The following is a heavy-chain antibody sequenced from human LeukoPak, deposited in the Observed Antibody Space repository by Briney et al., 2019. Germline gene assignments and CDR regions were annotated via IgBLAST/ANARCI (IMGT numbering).Heavy chain of an antibody. V-gene: IGHV6-1*01. CDR2: TYYRSKWYH. CDR1: GDSVSIKSAA. CDR3: AILRTASSFDF. Sequence: SPTLSLTSAISGDSVSIKSAAWNWLRQSPSRGLEWLGRTYYRSKWYHEYAVSVKSRITINPDTSKNQFSLQRDSVTPEDTAIYYCAILRTASSFDFWGQGTLVTVSS. D-gene: IGHD1-1*01. J-gene: IGHJ4*02.